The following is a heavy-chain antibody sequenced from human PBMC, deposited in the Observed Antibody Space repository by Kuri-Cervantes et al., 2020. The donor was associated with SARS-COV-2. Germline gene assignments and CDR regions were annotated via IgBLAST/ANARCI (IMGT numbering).Heavy chain of an antibody. D-gene: IGHD1-26*01. J-gene: IGHJ4*02. Sequence: GSLRLSCAASGFTFSSYAMSWVRQAPGKGLEWVSAISGSGGSTYYADSVKGRFTISRDNSKNTLYLQMNSLRAEDTAVYYCARDSYSGSYTRRIDYWGQGTLVTVSS. CDR1: GFTFSSYA. CDR3: ARDSYSGSYTRRIDY. CDR2: ISGSGGST. V-gene: IGHV3-23*01.